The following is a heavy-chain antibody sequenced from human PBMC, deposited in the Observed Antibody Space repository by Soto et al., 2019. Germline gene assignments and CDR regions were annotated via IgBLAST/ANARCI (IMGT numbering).Heavy chain of an antibody. D-gene: IGHD4-17*01. CDR1: GGSITTSGFW. CDR3: AKRAYGDLLDF. V-gene: IGHV4-39*01. CDR2: IYDSGFT. Sequence: SENLSLTCVVSGGSITTSGFWWGWIRQPPGKGLEWIATIYDSGFTIYNPSLKSRVTISADTSKNQFALKLNSVTAADTAVYYCAKRAYGDLLDFCGQRTLVIVSA. J-gene: IGHJ4*02.